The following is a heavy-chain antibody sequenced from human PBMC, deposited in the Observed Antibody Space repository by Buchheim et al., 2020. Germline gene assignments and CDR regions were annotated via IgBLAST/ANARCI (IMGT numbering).Heavy chain of an antibody. V-gene: IGHV3-23*01. CDR1: GFTFSSYA. J-gene: IGHJ4*02. CDR3: ARVGQAAAFLGVFDFDY. D-gene: IGHD6-13*01. Sequence: EVQLLESGGGLVQPGGSLRLSCAASGFTFSSYAMSWVRQAPGKGLEWVSAISGSGGSTYYADSVKGRFTISRDNSKNTLYLQMNSLRAEDRAVYYCARVGQAAAFLGVFDFDYWGQGTL. CDR2: ISGSGGST.